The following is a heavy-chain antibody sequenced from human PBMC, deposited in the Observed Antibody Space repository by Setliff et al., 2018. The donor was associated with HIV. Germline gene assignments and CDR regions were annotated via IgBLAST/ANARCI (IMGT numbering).Heavy chain of an antibody. V-gene: IGHV1-2*02. D-gene: IGHD3-10*01. J-gene: IGHJ6*04. CDR1: GYRFIDYY. CDR3: ARGKGVGGVIITGGLDV. Sequence: ASVKVSCKASGYRFIDYYMHWLRQAPGQGLEWVGGCNPKRGDSLYAQKFQDRVTMTRDTSISTAYMELSSLTSEDTAVYYCARGKGVGGVIITGGLDVWGKGTTVTVSS. CDR2: CNPKRGDS.